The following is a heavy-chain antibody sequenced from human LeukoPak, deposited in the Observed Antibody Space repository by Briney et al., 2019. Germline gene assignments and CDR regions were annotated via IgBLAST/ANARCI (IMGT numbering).Heavy chain of an antibody. V-gene: IGHV4-34*01. CDR3: ARGAPIYYYYYMDV. CDR2: INHSGST. Sequence: PPETLSLTCAVYRGSFSGYYWSWVRHPPGEGLEWGGEINHSGSTNYNPSLKSRVTISVDTSKNQFSLKLSSVTAADTAVYYCARGAPIYYYYYMDVWGKGTTVTVSS. CDR1: RGSFSGYY. J-gene: IGHJ6*03.